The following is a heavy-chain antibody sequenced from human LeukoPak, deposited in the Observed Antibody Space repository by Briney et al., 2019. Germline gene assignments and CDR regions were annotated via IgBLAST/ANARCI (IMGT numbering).Heavy chain of an antibody. CDR3: ASRINCSSTSCYVGGFDY. J-gene: IGHJ4*02. CDR1: GYSISSGYY. V-gene: IGHV4-38-2*01. Sequence: SETLSLTCAVSGYSISSGYYWGWIRQPPGEGLEWIGSIYHSGSTYYNPSLKSRVTISVDTSKNQFSLKLSSVTAADAAVYYCASRINCSSTSCYVGGFDYWGQGTLVTVSS. D-gene: IGHD2-2*01. CDR2: IYHSGST.